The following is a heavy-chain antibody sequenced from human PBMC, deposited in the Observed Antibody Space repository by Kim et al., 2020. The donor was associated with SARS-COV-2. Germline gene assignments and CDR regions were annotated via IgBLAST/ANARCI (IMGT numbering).Heavy chain of an antibody. V-gene: IGHV3-23*01. CDR2: ISESGDAT. J-gene: IGHJ4*02. CDR3: AKHLERRSHFDS. CDR1: GFAFTNYG. D-gene: IGHD1-1*01. Sequence: GGSLRLSCAASGFAFTNYGMAWVRQAPGKGLIWVSSISESGDATFYADSVQGRFTVSRDNSKNIMYLQMSSLSAEDTAVYFCAKHLERRSHFDSWGQGTLVTVST.